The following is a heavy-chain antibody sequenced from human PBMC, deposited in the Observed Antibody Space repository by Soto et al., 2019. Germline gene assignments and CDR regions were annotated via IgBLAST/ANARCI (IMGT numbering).Heavy chain of an antibody. V-gene: IGHV5-10-1*01. CDR1: GYSFTSYW. CDR2: IDPSASYT. CDR3: ATLSPQLYCSSASCYKGTGYHYGMWG. D-gene: IGHD2-2*02. Sequence: PGESLKISCKGSGYSFTSYWISWVRQMPGKGLEGMGRIDPSASYTNYSPSFQGHVTISADKSISTAYLQWSSLKASDTAMYYCATLSPQLYCSSASCYKGTGYHYGMWGWGQGTRVTVSS. J-gene: IGHJ6*01.